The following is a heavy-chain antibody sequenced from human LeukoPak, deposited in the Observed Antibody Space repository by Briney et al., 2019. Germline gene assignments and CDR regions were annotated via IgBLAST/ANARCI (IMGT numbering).Heavy chain of an antibody. CDR3: ARGGDTSGHYYFEYFQH. CDR2: ISHSGST. V-gene: IGHV4-34*01. CDR1: GGSFRGYF. J-gene: IGHJ1*01. Sequence: PSQTLSLTCALSGGSFRGYFWSWIRQPPGKGLEWIGDISHSGSTYYNPSLKSRVTISVDTSKNQFSVKLSSVTAADTAVYYCARGGDTSGHYYFEYFQHWGQGTLVTVSS. D-gene: IGHD3-22*01.